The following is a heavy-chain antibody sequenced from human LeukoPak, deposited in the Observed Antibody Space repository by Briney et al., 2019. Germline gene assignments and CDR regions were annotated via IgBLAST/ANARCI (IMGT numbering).Heavy chain of an antibody. J-gene: IGHJ4*02. CDR3: ARGGGDS. Sequence: PGGSLRLSCAASGVTVSRYWMSWVRQAPGKGLEWVAMMTQDGGGKYYVDSVKGRFTISGDNAKNSLYMQMNSLRVEDTAVYYCARGGGDSWGQGTLVTASS. D-gene: IGHD3-10*01. CDR1: GVTVSRYW. V-gene: IGHV3-7*01. CDR2: MTQDGGGK.